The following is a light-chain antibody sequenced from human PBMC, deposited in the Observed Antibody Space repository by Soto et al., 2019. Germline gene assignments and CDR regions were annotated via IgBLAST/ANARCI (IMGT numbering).Light chain of an antibody. V-gene: IGLV2-14*01. J-gene: IGLJ1*01. CDR2: DVT. CDR1: SSDVGAYNY. CDR3: TSYTSTSTYV. Sequence: QSVLTQPASVSGPPGQSITISCTGTSSDVGAYNYDSWYQHHPGKAPRLVIYDVTNRPSGISDRFSGSKSGNTASLTISGLLAEDEADYYCTSYTSTSTYVFGTGTKVTVL.